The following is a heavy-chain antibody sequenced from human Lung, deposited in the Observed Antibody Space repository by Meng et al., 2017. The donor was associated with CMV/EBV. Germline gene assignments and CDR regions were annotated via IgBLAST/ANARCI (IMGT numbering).Heavy chain of an antibody. D-gene: IGHD2-2*02. J-gene: IGHJ3*02. Sequence: LXCAASGFTFSGSAMHWVRQASGKGLEWVGRIRSKANSYATAYAASVKGRFTISRDDSKNTAYLQMNSPKTEDTAVYYCTRPFYCSSTSCYKFRAFDIXGQGXMVTVSS. CDR2: IRSKANSYAT. CDR1: GFTFSGSA. CDR3: TRPFYCSSTSCYKFRAFDI. V-gene: IGHV3-73*01.